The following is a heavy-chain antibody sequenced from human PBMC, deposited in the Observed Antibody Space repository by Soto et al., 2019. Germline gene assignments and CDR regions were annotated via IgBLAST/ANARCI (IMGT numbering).Heavy chain of an antibody. V-gene: IGHV3-74*01. D-gene: IGHD2-2*01. CDR1: GFTFSVYW. CDR2: MKTDASSA. CDR3: ARGDITPQVVKYYGMDV. Sequence: GGSLRLSCAASGFTFSVYWMHWVRQAPGKGLVWVSRMKTDASSATYADSVKSRFTISRDNTKNTLYLQMDSLRPEDTAVYFCARGDITPQVVKYYGMDVWGQGTTGTVS. J-gene: IGHJ6*02.